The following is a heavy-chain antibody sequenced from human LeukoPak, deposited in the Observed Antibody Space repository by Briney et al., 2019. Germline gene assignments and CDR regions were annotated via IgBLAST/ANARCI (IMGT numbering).Heavy chain of an antibody. J-gene: IGHJ6*02. V-gene: IGHV3-7*03. CDR2: IKQDGSEK. CDR3: ARENAGTSAEYYYGMDV. D-gene: IGHD1-1*01. Sequence: GGSLRLSCAASGFTFSSYWMSWVRQAPGKGLEWVANIKQDGSEKYHVDSVKGRFTISRDNAKNSLYLQMNSLRAEDTAVYYCARENAGTSAEYYYGMDVWGQGTTVTVSS. CDR1: GFTFSSYW.